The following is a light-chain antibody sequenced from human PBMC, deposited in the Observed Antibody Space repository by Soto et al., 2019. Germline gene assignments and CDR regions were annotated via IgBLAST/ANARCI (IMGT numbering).Light chain of an antibody. CDR2: VYSDGSH. CDR1: SGHSSYA. CDR3: QTWGTGSYVV. V-gene: IGLV4-69*01. Sequence: QPVLTQSPSASASLGASVKLTCTLSSGHSSYAIAWHQQQPEKGPRYLMKVYSDGSHSKGDGIPDRFSGSRSGTERYLTIASLQSEDEAYYYCQTWGTGSYVVFGGGTKLTVL. J-gene: IGLJ2*01.